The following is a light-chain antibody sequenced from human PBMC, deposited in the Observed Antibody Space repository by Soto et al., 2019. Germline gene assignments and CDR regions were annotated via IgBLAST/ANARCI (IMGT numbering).Light chain of an antibody. J-gene: IGKJ4*01. CDR3: MQALHTPLT. CDR2: LGS. CDR1: QSLLHSNGYNY. V-gene: IGKV2-28*01. Sequence: DIVMTQSPLSLPVTPGEPASISCRSSQSLLHSNGYNYLDWYLQKPGQSPQLLIYLGSNRASGVPDRFSGSGSGTDFTLTISRVEAEDVGVYYCMQALHTPLTFGGGTKVEIK.